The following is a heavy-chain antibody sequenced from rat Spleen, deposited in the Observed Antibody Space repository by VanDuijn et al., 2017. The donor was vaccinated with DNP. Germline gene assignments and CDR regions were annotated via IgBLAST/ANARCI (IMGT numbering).Heavy chain of an antibody. CDR3: ASLTSGYFDY. CDR2: ITSSGGNT. D-gene: IGHD4-3*01. Sequence: EVHLVESGGGLVQPGRSLKLSCAVSGFTFSDYNMAWIRQVPGKGLEWVASITSSGGNTYYPDSVKGRFTISRDNGKNTLYLQMNSLRSEDTATYYCASLTSGYFDYWGQGVMVTVSS. V-gene: IGHV5-25*01. CDR1: GFTFSDYN. J-gene: IGHJ2*01.